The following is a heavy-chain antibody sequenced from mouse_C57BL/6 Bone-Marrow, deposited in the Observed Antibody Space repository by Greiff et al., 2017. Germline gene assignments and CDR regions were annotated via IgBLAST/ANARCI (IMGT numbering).Heavy chain of an antibody. CDR2: INPYNGGT. V-gene: IGHV1-19*01. D-gene: IGHD3-3*01. Sequence: VQLQQSGPVLVKPGASVKMSCKASGYTFTDYYMNWVKQSHGKSLEWIGVINPYNGGTSYNQKFKGKATLTVDKSSITAYMELNSLTSEDSAVYYCARWGTCDYWGQGTTLTVSS. CDR1: GYTFTDYY. CDR3: ARWGTCDY. J-gene: IGHJ2*01.